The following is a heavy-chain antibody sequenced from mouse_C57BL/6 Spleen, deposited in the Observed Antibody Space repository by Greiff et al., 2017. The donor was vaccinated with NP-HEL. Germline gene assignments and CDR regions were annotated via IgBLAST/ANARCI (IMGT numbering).Heavy chain of an antibody. V-gene: IGHV1-72*01. J-gene: IGHJ3*01. CDR1: GYTFTSYW. Sequence: QVHVKQPGAELVKPGASVKLSCKASGYTFTSYWMHWVKQRPGRGLEWIGRIDPNSGGTKYNEKFKSKATLTVDKPSSTAYMQLSSLTSEDSAVYYCARSLYGSSYGFAYWGQGTLVTVSA. CDR2: IDPNSGGT. CDR3: ARSLYGSSYGFAY. D-gene: IGHD1-1*01.